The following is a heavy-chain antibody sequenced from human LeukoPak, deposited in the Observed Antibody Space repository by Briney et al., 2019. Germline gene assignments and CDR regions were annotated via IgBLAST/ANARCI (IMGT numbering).Heavy chain of an antibody. CDR1: GFTFSDYY. CDR3: ARGPRTSIAARATDY. J-gene: IGHJ4*02. D-gene: IGHD6-6*01. CDR2: ISSSGSTI. V-gene: IGHV3-11*01. Sequence: GGSLRLSCAASGFTFSDYYMRWIRQAPGKGLEWVSYISSSGSTIYYADSVKGRFTISRDNAKNSLYLQMNSLRAEDTAVYYCARGPRTSIAARATDYWGQGTLVTVSS.